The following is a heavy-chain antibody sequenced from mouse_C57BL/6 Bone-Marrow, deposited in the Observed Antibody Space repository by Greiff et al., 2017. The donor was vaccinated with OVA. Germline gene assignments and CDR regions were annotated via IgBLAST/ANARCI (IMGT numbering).Heavy chain of an antibody. D-gene: IGHD2-12*01. CDR1: GYTFTSYW. CDR3: GREELRGGYYFDY. V-gene: IGHV1-72*01. J-gene: IGHJ2*01. Sequence: VQLQQPGAELVKPGASVKLSCKASGYTFTSYWMHWVKQRPGRGLEWIGRIDPNSGGTKYNEKFKSKATLTVDKPSSTAYMQLSSLTAEDSAVYYCGREELRGGYYFDYWGQGTTLTVSS. CDR2: IDPNSGGT.